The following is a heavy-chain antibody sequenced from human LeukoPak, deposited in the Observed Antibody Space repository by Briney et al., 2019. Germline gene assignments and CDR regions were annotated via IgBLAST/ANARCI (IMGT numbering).Heavy chain of an antibody. Sequence: ASVKVSCKASGYTFTGYYMHWMRQAPGQGLEWMGWINPNSGATNYAQKFRGRVTMTRDTSINTAYMELSRLTSDDTAFYYCAKEGDGVDPWGQGTLVTVSS. J-gene: IGHJ5*02. V-gene: IGHV1-2*02. D-gene: IGHD3-16*01. CDR1: GYTFTGYY. CDR3: AKEGDGVDP. CDR2: INPNSGAT.